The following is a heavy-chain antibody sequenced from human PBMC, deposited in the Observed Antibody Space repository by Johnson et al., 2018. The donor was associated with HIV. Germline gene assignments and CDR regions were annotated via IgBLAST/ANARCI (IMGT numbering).Heavy chain of an antibody. Sequence: QLVESGGGLVQPGGSLRLSCAASGFTFDDYTMHWVRQAPGKGLEWVSLISWDGGSTYYADSVKGRFTISRDNSKNTLYLQMNSLRAEDTAVYYCAKELALYSSGYGGDAFDIWGQGTMVTVSS. D-gene: IGHD6-19*01. CDR3: AKELALYSSGYGGDAFDI. CDR2: ISWDGGST. CDR1: GFTFDDYT. V-gene: IGHV3-43*01. J-gene: IGHJ3*02.